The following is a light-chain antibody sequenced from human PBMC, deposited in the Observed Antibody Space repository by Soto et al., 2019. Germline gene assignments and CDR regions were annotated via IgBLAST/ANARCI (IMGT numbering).Light chain of an antibody. J-gene: IGKJ5*01. CDR2: DTS. CDR1: QFLSSY. V-gene: IGKV3-11*01. Sequence: EVVLTQSPATLSLAPGERATLSCRASQFLSSYLAWYQQKPGQPPRLLIYDTSNRATGIAARFSGSRSGTDFTLTISSLEPEDFAVYYCQQRSNWPSITFGQGTRLEIK. CDR3: QQRSNWPSIT.